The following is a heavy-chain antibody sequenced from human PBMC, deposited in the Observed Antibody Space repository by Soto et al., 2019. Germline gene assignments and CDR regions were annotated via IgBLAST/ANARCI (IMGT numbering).Heavy chain of an antibody. J-gene: IGHJ6*02. CDR3: AREVPADYNWNYDDYYGMDV. Sequence: GPPVKVSCKASGGTFSSYAISWVRQAPGQGLEWMGGIIPIFGTANYAQKFQGRVTITADKSTSTAYMDLSSLRSEDTAVYYCAREVPADYNWNYDDYYGMDVWGQGTTVTVSS. CDR2: IIPIFGTA. D-gene: IGHD1-20*01. CDR1: GGTFSSYA. V-gene: IGHV1-69*06.